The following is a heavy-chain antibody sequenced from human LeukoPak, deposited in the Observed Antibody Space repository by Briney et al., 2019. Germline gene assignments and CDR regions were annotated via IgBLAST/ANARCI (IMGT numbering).Heavy chain of an antibody. J-gene: IGHJ4*02. CDR2: ISGSGGST. Sequence: PGGSLRLSCAASGFTFSSYAMSWVRQAPGKGLERVSAISGSGGSTYYADSVKGRFTISRDNPKNSLYLQMNSLRVEDTAVYYCAKVAKYYYGSETYYFFEHWGQGTPVTASS. CDR1: GFTFSSYA. CDR3: AKVAKYYYGSETYYFFEH. V-gene: IGHV3-23*01. D-gene: IGHD3-10*01.